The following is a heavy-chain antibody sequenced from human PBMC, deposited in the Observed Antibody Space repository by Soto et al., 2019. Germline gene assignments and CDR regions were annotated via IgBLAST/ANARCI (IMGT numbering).Heavy chain of an antibody. V-gene: IGHV3-7*05. Sequence: EVQLEESGGDLVQPGGSLRLSCAASGFTLSSYWMTWVRQAPGKGLEWVANINRDASKMSYLDSVRGRFTISRDNVTNSLYLQMDSLRADDTALYYCARDVSTGSSSLYLDAFDIWGQGTMVTVSS. D-gene: IGHD6-13*01. CDR2: INRDASKM. J-gene: IGHJ3*02. CDR1: GFTLSSYW. CDR3: ARDVSTGSSSLYLDAFDI.